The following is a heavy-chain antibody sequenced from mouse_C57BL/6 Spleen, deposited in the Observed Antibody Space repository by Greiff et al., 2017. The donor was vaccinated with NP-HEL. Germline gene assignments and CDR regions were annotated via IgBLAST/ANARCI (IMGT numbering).Heavy chain of an antibody. CDR2: IDPSDSST. J-gene: IGHJ1*03. CDR1: GYTFTSYW. CDR3: ASPYYYGSSHWYFDV. D-gene: IGHD1-1*01. Sequence: QVQLQQPGAELVKPGASVKVSCKASGYTFTSYWMHWVKQRPGQGLEWIGEIDPSDSSTNYNQQFKGKSTLTVDKSSSTAYMQLSSLTSEDSAVYYCASPYYYGSSHWYFDVWGTGTTVTVSS. V-gene: IGHV1-69*01.